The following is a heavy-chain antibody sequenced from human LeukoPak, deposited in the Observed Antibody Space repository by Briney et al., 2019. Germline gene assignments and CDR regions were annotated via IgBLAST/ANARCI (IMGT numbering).Heavy chain of an antibody. CDR3: ARGRPGWFGELLNYFDF. D-gene: IGHD3-10*01. CDR1: GYTFTIYY. V-gene: IGHV1-46*01. CDR2: INTSGGGT. J-gene: IGHJ4*02. Sequence: ASVKVSFKASGYTFTIYYMHWVRQAPGQGLEWMGIINTSGGGTSYAQKYQGRGTITRDMSTSTVYMELSSVRSEDTAVYYCARGRPGWFGELLNYFDFWGQGTLVTVSS.